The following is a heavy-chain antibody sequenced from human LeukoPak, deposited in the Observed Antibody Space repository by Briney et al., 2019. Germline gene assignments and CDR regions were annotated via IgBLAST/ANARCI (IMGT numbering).Heavy chain of an antibody. CDR2: IKQDGSEK. CDR1: GFTFSSYG. J-gene: IGHJ3*02. Sequence: GGSLRLSCAASGFTFSSYGMHWVRQAPGKGLEWVANIKQDGSEKHYVDSVKGRFTISRDNAKNSLYLQMNSLRAEDTAVYYCARDTTTDAFDIWGQGTMVTVSS. D-gene: IGHD4-17*01. V-gene: IGHV3-7*01. CDR3: ARDTTTDAFDI.